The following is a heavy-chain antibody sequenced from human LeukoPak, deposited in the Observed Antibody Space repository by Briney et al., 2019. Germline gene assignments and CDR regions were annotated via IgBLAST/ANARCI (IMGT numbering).Heavy chain of an antibody. J-gene: IGHJ4*01. Sequence: GASVKISCKASSYRLTNFHIHWVRQAPGQGLEWMGGVAATGERTMYAQKFQGRLTVTRDTSTNTVYMDLYNLKSEDTAVYFCATILIGYNHFDYWGQGTQVIVS. CDR2: VAATGERT. CDR3: ATILIGYNHFDY. CDR1: SYRLTNFH. V-gene: IGHV1-46*01. D-gene: IGHD5-24*01.